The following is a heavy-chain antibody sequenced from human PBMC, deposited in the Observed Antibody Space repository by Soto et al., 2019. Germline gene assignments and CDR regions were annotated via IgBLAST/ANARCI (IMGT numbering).Heavy chain of an antibody. D-gene: IGHD5-12*01. CDR1: GFTFSSYS. CDR2: ISGSGGST. V-gene: IGHV3-23*01. J-gene: IGHJ6*02. Sequence: PGGSLRLSCAASGFTFSSYSMNWVRQAPGKGLGWVSAISGSGGSTYYADSVKGRFTISRDNSKNTLYLQMNSLRAEDTAVYYCAKEGRSRLPPPPIYSYYGMDVWGQGTTVTVSS. CDR3: AKEGRSRLPPPPIYSYYGMDV.